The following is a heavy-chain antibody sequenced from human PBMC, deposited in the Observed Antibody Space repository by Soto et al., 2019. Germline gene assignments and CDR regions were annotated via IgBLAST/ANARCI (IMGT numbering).Heavy chain of an antibody. CDR1: GFTFSTYT. Sequence: PGGSLRLSCSASGFTFSTYTMHWVRQAPGKGLEYVSAISSNGGSTYYADSVKGRFTISRDNSKSTLSLQMSSLRPEDTAVYYCVKDRRQHSYGPYYFDYWGQGTLVTVSS. CDR2: ISSNGGST. J-gene: IGHJ4*02. CDR3: VKDRRQHSYGPYYFDY. V-gene: IGHV3-64D*06. D-gene: IGHD5-18*01.